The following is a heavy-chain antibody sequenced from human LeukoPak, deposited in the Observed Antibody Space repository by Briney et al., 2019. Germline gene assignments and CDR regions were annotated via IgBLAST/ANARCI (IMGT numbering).Heavy chain of an antibody. CDR2: INHSGST. Sequence: SETLSLTCAVYGGSFSGYYWSWIRQPPGKGLEWIGEINHSGSTNYNPSLKSRVTISVDTSKNQFSLKLSPVTAADTAVYYCAIRTYYDFWSGYPPHNWFDPWGQGTLVTVSS. D-gene: IGHD3-3*01. V-gene: IGHV4-34*01. J-gene: IGHJ5*02. CDR1: GGSFSGYY. CDR3: AIRTYYDFWSGYPPHNWFDP.